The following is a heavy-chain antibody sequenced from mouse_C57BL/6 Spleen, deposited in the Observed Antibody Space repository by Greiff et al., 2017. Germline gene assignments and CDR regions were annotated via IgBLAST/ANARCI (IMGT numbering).Heavy chain of an antibody. CDR3: AREGDGNYPFAY. CDR1: GFNIKDYY. V-gene: IGHV14-2*01. CDR2: IDPEDGET. J-gene: IGHJ3*01. D-gene: IGHD2-1*01. Sequence: VHVKQSGAELVKPGASVKLSCTASGFNIKDYYMHWVKQRTEPGLEWIGRIDPEDGETKYAPKFQGKATITADTSSNPAYLQLSSLTSEDTAVYYCAREGDGNYPFAYWGQETLVTVSA.